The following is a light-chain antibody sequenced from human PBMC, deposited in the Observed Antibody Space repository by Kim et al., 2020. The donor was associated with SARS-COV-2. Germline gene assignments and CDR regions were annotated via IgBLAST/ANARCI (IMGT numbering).Light chain of an antibody. Sequence: GKTVTISCTRSSGCIDDNYVQWYQQRPGGVPTTVIYEDDQRPSGVSDRFSGSIDNSSNAASLTISGLRTEDEADYYCQSYNRDNVIFGGGTQLTVL. V-gene: IGLV6-57*03. CDR2: EDD. CDR3: QSYNRDNVI. J-gene: IGLJ2*01. CDR1: SGCIDDNY.